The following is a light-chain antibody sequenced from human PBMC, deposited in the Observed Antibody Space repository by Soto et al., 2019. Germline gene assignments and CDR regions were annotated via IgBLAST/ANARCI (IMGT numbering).Light chain of an antibody. Sequence: QSVLTQPPSASGSPGQSVTISCTGTSSDVGAYNYVSWYQQHPGKAPKLMIYEVSKRPSGVPYRFSGSKSGNTASLTVSGLQAEDEADYYCSSYAGSYSWVFGGGTKLTVL. J-gene: IGLJ3*02. CDR2: EVS. CDR1: SSDVGAYNY. CDR3: SSYAGSYSWV. V-gene: IGLV2-8*01.